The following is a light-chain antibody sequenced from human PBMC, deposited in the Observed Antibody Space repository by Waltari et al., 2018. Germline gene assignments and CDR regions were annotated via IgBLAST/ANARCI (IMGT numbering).Light chain of an antibody. CDR2: RTS. CDR3: QQYTGWPYT. CDR1: QSLTDN. V-gene: IGKV3-15*01. J-gene: IGKJ2*01. Sequence: DIVMTQSPATLSVAPGERFTLSCRASQSLTDNLAWYQQRPGQAPRLLISRTSSRATGVPARFSASGSGTEFTLTISSLQSEDLAVYYCQQYTGWPYTFGQGTKLEIK.